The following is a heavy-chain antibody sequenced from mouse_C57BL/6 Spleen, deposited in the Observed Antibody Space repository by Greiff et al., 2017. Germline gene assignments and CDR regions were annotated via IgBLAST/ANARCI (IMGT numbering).Heavy chain of an antibody. CDR3: ACYDGYYRFAY. CDR1: GYTFTSYW. D-gene: IGHD2-3*01. J-gene: IGHJ3*01. V-gene: IGHV1-53*01. Sequence: QVQLKESGTELVKPGASVKLSCKASGYTFTSYWMHWVKQRPGQGLEWIGNINPSNGGTNYNEKFKSKATLTVDKSSSTAYMQLSSLTSEDSAVYYCACYDGYYRFAYWGQGTLVTVSA. CDR2: INPSNGGT.